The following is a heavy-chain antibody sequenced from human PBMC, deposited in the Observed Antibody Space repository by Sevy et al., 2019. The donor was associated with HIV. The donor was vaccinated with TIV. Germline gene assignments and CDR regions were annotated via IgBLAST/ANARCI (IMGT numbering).Heavy chain of an antibody. J-gene: IGHJ4*02. CDR2: IYSSGNT. Sequence: SETLSLTCTVTGASISGYYWRWIRQPPGKGLECIGYIYSSGNTNDSPFLKSRLTISVDTSRNQFSLKLSSVTAADTAVYSCARKVVIFVFHDYWVQGTLVTVSS. V-gene: IGHV4-59*01. CDR3: ARKVVIFVFHDY. CDR1: GASISGYY. D-gene: IGHD2-21*01.